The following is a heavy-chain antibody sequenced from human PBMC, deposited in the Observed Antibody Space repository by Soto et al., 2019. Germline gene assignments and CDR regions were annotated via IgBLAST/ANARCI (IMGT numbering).Heavy chain of an antibody. Sequence: QVQLVQSGAEVTKPGSSVKVSCKASGGTFSSYTISWVRQAPGQGLEWMGRIIPILGIANYAQKFQGRVTITADKSTSTAYMELSSLRSEDTAVYYCATSSSSWGAFDYWGQGTLVTVSS. D-gene: IGHD6-13*01. CDR1: GGTFSSYT. V-gene: IGHV1-69*02. CDR3: ATSSSSWGAFDY. CDR2: IIPILGIA. J-gene: IGHJ4*02.